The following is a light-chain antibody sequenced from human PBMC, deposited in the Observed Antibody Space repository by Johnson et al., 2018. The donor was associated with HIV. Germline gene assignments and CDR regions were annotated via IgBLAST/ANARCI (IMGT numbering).Light chain of an antibody. J-gene: IGLJ1*01. V-gene: IGLV1-51*02. CDR2: ENT. CDR1: SSNIGDNY. CDR3: GTCDRSLSAGGV. Sequence: QSVLTQPPSVSAAPGQKVTISCSGSSSNIGDNYVSWYQQLPGTAPKLLIYENTKRPSGIPDRLSGSKSGTSATLGITGLQTGDEGDYYCGTCDRSLSAGGVFGTGTKVTVL.